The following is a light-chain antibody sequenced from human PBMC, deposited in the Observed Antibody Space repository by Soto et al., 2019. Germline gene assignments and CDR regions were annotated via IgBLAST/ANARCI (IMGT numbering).Light chain of an antibody. CDR3: QQRSNWPYT. J-gene: IGKJ5*01. Sequence: EIVLTQSPGTLSLSPGERATLSCRASQSVSSSYLAWYQQKPGQAPRLLIYAASTRATGIPVRFSGSGSGTDFTLTISSLEPEDFAVYYCQQRSNWPYTFGQGTRLEIK. CDR1: QSVSSSY. V-gene: IGKV3D-20*02. CDR2: AAS.